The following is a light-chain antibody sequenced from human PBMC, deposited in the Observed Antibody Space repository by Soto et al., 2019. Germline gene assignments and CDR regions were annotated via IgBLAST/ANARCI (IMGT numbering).Light chain of an antibody. CDR1: QSISSH. CDR3: KQYFSYPLT. V-gene: IGKV1-8*01. J-gene: IGKJ4*01. CDR2: TAS. Sequence: AIRMTQSPSSFSASTGDRVTITCRASQSISSHLAWYQVKPGKAPRLLIYTASYLESGVPSRFSGSGSGTDFSLTISSLQSEDFAVYYCKQYFSYPLTFGGGTKVEIK.